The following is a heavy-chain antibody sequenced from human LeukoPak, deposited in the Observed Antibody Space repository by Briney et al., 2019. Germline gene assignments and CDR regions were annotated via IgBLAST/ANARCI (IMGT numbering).Heavy chain of an antibody. CDR1: GGSISSYY. D-gene: IGHD6-13*01. Sequence: SETLSLTCTVSGGSISSYYWSWIRQPPGKGLEWIGYIYYSGSTNYNPSLKSRVTMSVDTSKNQFSLKLSSVTAADTAVYYCARQSAAAGDFDYWGQGTLVTVSS. CDR3: ARQSAAAGDFDY. CDR2: IYYSGST. J-gene: IGHJ4*02. V-gene: IGHV4-59*08.